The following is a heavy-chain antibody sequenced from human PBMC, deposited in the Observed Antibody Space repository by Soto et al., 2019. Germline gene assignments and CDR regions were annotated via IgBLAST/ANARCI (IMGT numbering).Heavy chain of an antibody. Sequence: SESLSLTCAVYGGSFSGYYWSWIRQPPGKGLEWIGEINHSGSTNYNPSLKSRVTISVDTSKNQFSLKLSSVTAADTAVYYCARVGVRGIHYYYGMDVWGQGTTVTVSS. D-gene: IGHD3-10*01. V-gene: IGHV4-34*01. CDR2: INHSGST. CDR1: GGSFSGYY. CDR3: ARVGVRGIHYYYGMDV. J-gene: IGHJ6*02.